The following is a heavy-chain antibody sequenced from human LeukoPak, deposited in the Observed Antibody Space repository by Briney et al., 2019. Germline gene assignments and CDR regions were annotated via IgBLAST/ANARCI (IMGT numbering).Heavy chain of an antibody. CDR2: IADDGKDK. J-gene: IGHJ4*02. CDR1: GFTFSTYP. D-gene: IGHD2-2*01. V-gene: IGHV3-30*04. Sequence: GGSLRLSCAASGFTFSTYPMHWVRQAPGRGLEWVAVIADDGKDKHYLESVKGRFTISRDNSKNTLYLQMNSLRAEDTAVYYCAKDIIVVVPAARDHWGQGTLVTVSS. CDR3: AKDIIVVVPAARDH.